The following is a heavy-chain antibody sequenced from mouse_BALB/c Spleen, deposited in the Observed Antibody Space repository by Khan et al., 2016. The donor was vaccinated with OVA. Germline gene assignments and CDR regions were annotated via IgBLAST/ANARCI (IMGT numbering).Heavy chain of an antibody. CDR1: GFTFSNYA. CDR2: ISSGDST. J-gene: IGHJ3*01. Sequence: EVELVESGGGLVKPGGSLKLSCAASGFTFSNYAMSWVRQSPEKRLEWVASISSGDSTYYPDGVKGRFTISRDNARNILYLQMSSLRSVDTAMYYCARAYWSAYWGQGTLVTVSA. V-gene: IGHV5-6-5*01. CDR3: ARAYWSAY.